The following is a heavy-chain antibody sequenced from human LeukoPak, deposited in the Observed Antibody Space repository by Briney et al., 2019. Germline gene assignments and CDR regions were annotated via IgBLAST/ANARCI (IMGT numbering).Heavy chain of an antibody. D-gene: IGHD5-24*01. CDR1: GYTFTSYA. CDR3: ALGMATITGAFDI. CDR2: INAGNGNT. V-gene: IGHV1-3*03. Sequence: VASVKVSCKASGYTFTSYAMHWVRQAPGQRLEWMGWINAGNGNTKYSQEFQGRVTVTRDTSASTAYMELSSLRSEDMAVYYCALGMATITGAFDIWGQGTMVTVSS. J-gene: IGHJ3*02.